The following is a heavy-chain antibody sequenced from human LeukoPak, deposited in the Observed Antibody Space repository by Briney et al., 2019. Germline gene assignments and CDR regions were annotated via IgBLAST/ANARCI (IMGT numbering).Heavy chain of an antibody. V-gene: IGHV1-18*04. CDR3: ARDLEVTTSPFDY. Sequence: ASVKVSCKASGYTFTSYYMHWVRQAPGQGLEWMGWISAYNGNTNYAQKLQGRVIMTTDTSTSTAYMELRSLRSDDTAVYYCARDLEVTTSPFDYWGQGTLVTVSS. J-gene: IGHJ4*02. CDR2: ISAYNGNT. D-gene: IGHD4-17*01. CDR1: GYTFTSYY.